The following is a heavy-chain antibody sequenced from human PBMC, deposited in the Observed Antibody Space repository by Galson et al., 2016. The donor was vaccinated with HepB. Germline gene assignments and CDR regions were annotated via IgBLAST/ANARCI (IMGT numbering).Heavy chain of an antibody. CDR3: ARKSDSGTLVGDL. V-gene: IGHV3-66*01. D-gene: IGHD6-25*01. J-gene: IGHJ5*02. CDR1: GFSFSDFA. CDR2: IYSGGST. Sequence: SLRLSCAASGFSFSDFAIHWVRQAPGKGPEWVSVIYSGGSTSYAESVKGRFTISRDNSKNTLYLQMNSLRTEDTAVYYCARKSDSGTLVGDLWGQGTLVTVSS.